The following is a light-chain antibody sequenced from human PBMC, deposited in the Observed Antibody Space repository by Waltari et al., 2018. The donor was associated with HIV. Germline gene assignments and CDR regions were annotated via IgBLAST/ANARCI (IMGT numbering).Light chain of an antibody. V-gene: IGLV2-8*01. J-gene: IGLJ3*02. CDR3: GSYSGSKNFAV. CDR2: DVS. Sequence: QSALTQPPSASGSPGQSVTISCTGTSSDVGGYNYVPWYQQTPGKAPKLMIFDVSKRPSGVPDRFSGSKSGNTASLTVSGLQAEDEADYYCGSYSGSKNFAVFGGGTKLTVL. CDR1: SSDVGGYNY.